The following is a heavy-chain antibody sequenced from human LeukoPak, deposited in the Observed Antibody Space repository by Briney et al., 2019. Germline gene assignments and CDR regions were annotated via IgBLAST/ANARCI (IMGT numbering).Heavy chain of an antibody. J-gene: IGHJ3*01. CDR2: IRSSSNEI. Sequence: GGSLRLSCTASGFTFTRYRMNWVRQAPGKGLEWLSSIRSSSNEIYYADSVKGRSTISRDNAKNSVYLQISSLRAEDTAVYYCTRDLDLYNDAFDVWGQGTRVIVSS. CDR3: TRDLDLYNDAFDV. V-gene: IGHV3-21*01. CDR1: GFTFTRYR. D-gene: IGHD1-14*01.